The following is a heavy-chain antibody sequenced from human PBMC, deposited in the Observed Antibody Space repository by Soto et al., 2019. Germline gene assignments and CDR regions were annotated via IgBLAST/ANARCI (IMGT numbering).Heavy chain of an antibody. V-gene: IGHV3-21*01. CDR2: ISSSSSYI. J-gene: IGHJ4*02. Sequence: AGGSLRLPCAASGVTFSSYSNNWGRQAPGKGLEWVSSISSSSSYIYYADSVKGRFTISRDNAKNSLYLQMNSLRAEDTAVYYCATYGSGSHGRDYWGQGTLVTVSS. CDR3: ATYGSGSHGRDY. CDR1: GVTFSSYS. D-gene: IGHD3-10*01.